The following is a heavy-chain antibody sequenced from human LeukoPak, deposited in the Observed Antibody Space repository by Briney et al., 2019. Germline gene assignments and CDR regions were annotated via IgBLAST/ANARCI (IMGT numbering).Heavy chain of an antibody. CDR3: ARGTSETDIKTGYYVYYYHYYMDV. D-gene: IGHD3-9*01. V-gene: IGHV4-61*02. CDR1: GGSISSGSYY. Sequence: ASETLSLTCTVSGGSISSGSYYWSWIRQPAGKGLVWIGRIYTSGSTNYNPSLKSRVTISVDTSKNQFSLKLSSVTAADTAVYYCARGTSETDIKTGYYVYYYHYYMDVWGKGTTVTISS. CDR2: IYTSGST. J-gene: IGHJ6*03.